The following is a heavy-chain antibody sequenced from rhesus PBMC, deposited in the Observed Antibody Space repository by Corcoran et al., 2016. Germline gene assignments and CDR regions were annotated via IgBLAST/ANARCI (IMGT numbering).Heavy chain of an antibody. V-gene: IGHV3-134*01. CDR2: ISWNSGTI. CDR3: TRGTTVAATYGLDS. CDR1: GFTFDDYA. Sequence: DVQLVESGGGLVQPGGSLRLSCAASGFTFDDYAMSWVRQAPGQGLVWVSRISWNSGTIYYADSVKGRFTISRDNAKNSLFLQMDRLRAEDTAVYYCTRGTTVAATYGLDSWGQGVVVTISS. D-gene: IGHD4-29*01. J-gene: IGHJ6*01.